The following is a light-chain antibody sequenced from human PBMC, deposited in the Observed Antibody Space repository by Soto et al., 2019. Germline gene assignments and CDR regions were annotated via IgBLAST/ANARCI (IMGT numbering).Light chain of an antibody. Sequence: EIVMTQSPATLSVSPGERATLSCRASQTININLAWYQQKPGQAPRLLIYGASTRATGVPVRFSGSGSGTEFTLTISSLHTEDFAVYYCQQYNNWPPLTFGGGTKVEIK. CDR1: QTININ. CDR3: QQYNNWPPLT. CDR2: GAS. V-gene: IGKV3-15*01. J-gene: IGKJ4*01.